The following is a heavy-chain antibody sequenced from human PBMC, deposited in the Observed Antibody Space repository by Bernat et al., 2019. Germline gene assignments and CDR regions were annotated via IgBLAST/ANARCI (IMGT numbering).Heavy chain of an antibody. Sequence: EVQLVESGGGLVKPGGSLRLSCAASGFTFSNAWMSWVRQAPGKGLEWVGRIKSKTDGGTTDYAAPVKGRFTISRDDSKNTLYLQMNSLKNEDTAVYYCTTGQYYYGSGTIDYWGQGTLVTVSS. CDR2: IKSKTDGGTT. D-gene: IGHD3-10*01. CDR3: TTGQYYYGSGTIDY. V-gene: IGHV3-15*01. J-gene: IGHJ4*02. CDR1: GFTFSNAW.